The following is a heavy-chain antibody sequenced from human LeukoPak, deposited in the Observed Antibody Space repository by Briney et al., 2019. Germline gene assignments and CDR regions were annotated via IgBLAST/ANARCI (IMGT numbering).Heavy chain of an antibody. CDR1: GFSFTDYP. V-gene: IGHV3-48*02. CDR3: ATGKRYAFDY. D-gene: IGHD3-9*01. CDR2: IRTTAEGAKYA. J-gene: IGHJ4*02. Sequence: GGSLRLSCATSGFSFTDYPMNWVRQAPGKGLEWISNIRTTAEGAKYAYYADSVKGRVTISRDDGKNTLYLHMNSLRDDDTVFYYRATGKRYAFDYWGQGILVTVSS.